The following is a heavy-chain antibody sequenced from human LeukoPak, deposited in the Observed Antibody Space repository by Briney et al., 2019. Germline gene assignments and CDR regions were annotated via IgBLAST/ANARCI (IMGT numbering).Heavy chain of an antibody. CDR3: AREESDWSSLGYYYHYVDV. CDR1: GGSFNIRTYY. D-gene: IGHD3-9*01. Sequence: SETLSLTCTVSGGSFNIRTYYWTWIRQPAGKGLEWIGRIHSRGNTNYDPSLKSRVTISVDASKNQFSLKLGSVTAADTAVYYCAREESDWSSLGYYYHYVDVWGKGTPVTISS. CDR2: IHSRGNT. J-gene: IGHJ6*03. V-gene: IGHV4-61*02.